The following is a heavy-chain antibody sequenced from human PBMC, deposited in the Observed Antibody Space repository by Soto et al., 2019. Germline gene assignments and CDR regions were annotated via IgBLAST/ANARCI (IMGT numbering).Heavy chain of an antibody. D-gene: IGHD6-19*01. J-gene: IGHJ5*02. V-gene: IGHV4-31*03. CDR1: GGSISSGGYY. CDR3: ARGDIAVAFTGWFDP. CDR2: IYNSGST. Sequence: KPSETLSLTCTVSGGSISSGGYYWSWIRQHPGKGLEWIGYIYNSGSTYYNPSLKSRVTISVDTSKNQFSLKLSSVTAADTAVYYCARGDIAVAFTGWFDPWGQGTLVTVSS.